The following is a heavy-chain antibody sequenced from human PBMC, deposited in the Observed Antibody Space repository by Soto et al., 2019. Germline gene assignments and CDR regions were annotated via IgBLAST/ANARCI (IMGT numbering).Heavy chain of an antibody. CDR1: GYTFTSYG. CDR2: ISAYNGNT. Sequence: ASVKVSCKASGYTFTSYGISWVRQAPGQGLEWMGWISAYNGNTNYAQKLQGRATMTTDTSTSTAYMELRSLRSDDTAVYYCARGSSGWYVVAFDIWGQGTMVTVSS. CDR3: ARGSSGWYVVAFDI. J-gene: IGHJ3*02. D-gene: IGHD6-19*01. V-gene: IGHV1-18*01.